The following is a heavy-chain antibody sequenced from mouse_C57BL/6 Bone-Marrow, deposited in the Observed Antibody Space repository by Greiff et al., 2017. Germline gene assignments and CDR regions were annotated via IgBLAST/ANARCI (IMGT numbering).Heavy chain of an antibody. CDR3: TRIYYYGSRWYFDV. CDR1: GYTFTDYE. J-gene: IGHJ1*03. V-gene: IGHV1-15*01. D-gene: IGHD1-1*01. Sequence: QVHVKQSGAELVRPGASVTLSCKASGYTFTDYEMHWVKQTPVHGLEWIGAIDPETGGTAYNQKFKGKAILTADKSSSTAYMELRSLTSEDSAVYYCTRIYYYGSRWYFDVWGTGTTVTVSS. CDR2: IDPETGGT.